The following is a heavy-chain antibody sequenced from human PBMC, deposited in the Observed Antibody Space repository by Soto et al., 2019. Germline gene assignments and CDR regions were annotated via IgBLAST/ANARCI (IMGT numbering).Heavy chain of an antibody. CDR1: GFTFSSYS. CDR3: ARMGSRRYYYYGMDV. J-gene: IGHJ6*02. CDR2: ISSSSSSI. Sequence: EVQLVESGGGLVKPGGSLRLSCAASGFTFSSYSMNWVHQAPGKGLEWVSSISSSSSSIYYADSVKGRFTISRDNAKNSLYLQMNSLRAEDTAVYYCARMGSRRYYYYGMDVWGQGTTVTVSS. V-gene: IGHV3-21*01. D-gene: IGHD6-13*01.